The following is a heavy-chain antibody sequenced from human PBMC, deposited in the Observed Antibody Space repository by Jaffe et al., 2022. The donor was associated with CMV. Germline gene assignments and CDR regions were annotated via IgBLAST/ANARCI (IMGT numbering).Heavy chain of an antibody. Sequence: EVQLVESGGGLVQPGGSLRLSCAASGFTFSSYEMNWVRQAPGKGLEWVSYISSSGSTIYYADSVKGRFTISRDNAKNSLYLQMNSLRAEDTAVYYCARAARDTAMVTFGGIIDYWGQGTLVTVSS. D-gene: IGHD5-18*01. J-gene: IGHJ4*02. CDR2: ISSSGSTI. V-gene: IGHV3-48*03. CDR1: GFTFSSYE. CDR3: ARAARDTAMVTFGGIIDY.